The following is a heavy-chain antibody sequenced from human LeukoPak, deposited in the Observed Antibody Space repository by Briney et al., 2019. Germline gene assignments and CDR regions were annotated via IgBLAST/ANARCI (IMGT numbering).Heavy chain of an antibody. CDR2: TSGSGGST. CDR3: ASGGDFWSGSYFDY. J-gene: IGHJ4*02. CDR1: GFTFSSYA. V-gene: IGHV3-23*01. D-gene: IGHD3-3*01. Sequence: GGSLRLSCAASGFTFSSYAMSWVRQAPGKGLEWISATSGSGGSTDYAHSVKGRFTISRDNSKNTLYLQMNSLRAEDTAVYYCASGGDFWSGSYFDYWGQGTLVTVSS.